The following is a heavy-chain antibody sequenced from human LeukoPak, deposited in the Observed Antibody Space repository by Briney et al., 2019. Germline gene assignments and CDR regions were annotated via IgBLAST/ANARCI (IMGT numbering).Heavy chain of an antibody. CDR1: GGSFSGYY. J-gene: IGHJ6*03. V-gene: IGHV4-34*01. CDR2: INHSGST. D-gene: IGHD4-11*01. Sequence: SETLSLTCAVSGGSFSGYYWSWIRQPPGKGLEWIGEINHSGSTNYNPSLKSRVTISVDTSKNQFSLKLSSVTAADTAVYYCARGGYSNYANYYYYYYMDVWGKGTTVTVSS. CDR3: ARGGYSNYANYYYYYYMDV.